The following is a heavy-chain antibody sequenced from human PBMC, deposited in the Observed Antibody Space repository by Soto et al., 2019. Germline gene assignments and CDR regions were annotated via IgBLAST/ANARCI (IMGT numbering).Heavy chain of an antibody. D-gene: IGHD3-10*01. J-gene: IGHJ4*02. CDR3: ARDLDASGSYYTDY. CDR2: ISPYKGNT. CDR1: GYTFSSIG. Sequence: QIQLVQSGAEVKKPGASVKVSCKASGYTFSSIGISWVRQAPGQGLEWMGWISPYKGNTHYAQGLQGRGTMTTDTSTSTAYVELRSLRSDDTAVYYCARDLDASGSYYTDYWGQGTLVTVSS. V-gene: IGHV1-18*01.